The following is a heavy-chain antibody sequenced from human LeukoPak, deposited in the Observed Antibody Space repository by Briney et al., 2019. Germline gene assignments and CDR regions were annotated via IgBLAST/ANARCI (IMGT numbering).Heavy chain of an antibody. V-gene: IGHV3-21*01. CDR2: ISSSSNYI. CDR1: GFTFSNYN. J-gene: IGHJ4*02. Sequence: GGSLRLSCAASGFTFSNYNMNWVRQAPGKGLEWVSSISSSSNYITYADSVKGRFTISRDNAKNSLYLQMHSLRAEDTAVYYCARDSQAVGTDFDYWGQGTLVTVSS. D-gene: IGHD6-13*01. CDR3: ARDSQAVGTDFDY.